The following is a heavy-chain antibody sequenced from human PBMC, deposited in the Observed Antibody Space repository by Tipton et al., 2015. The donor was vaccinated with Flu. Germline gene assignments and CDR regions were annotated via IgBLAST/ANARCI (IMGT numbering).Heavy chain of an antibody. J-gene: IGHJ4*02. CDR2: IISDGTST. CDR3: ARDTGSYYDSSDFDY. Sequence: SLRLSCAASGFTFSSYWMHWVRQAPGKGLVWVSRIISDGTSTTYADSVKGRFTISRGNSKNTLSLQMNSLRAEDTAVYYCARDTGSYYDSSDFDYWGQGTLVTVSS. CDR1: GFTFSSYW. V-gene: IGHV3-74*01. D-gene: IGHD3-22*01.